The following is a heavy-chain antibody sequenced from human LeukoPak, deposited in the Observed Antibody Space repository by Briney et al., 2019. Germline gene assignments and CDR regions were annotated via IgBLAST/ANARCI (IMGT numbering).Heavy chain of an antibody. V-gene: IGHV3-30*02. CDR3: AKGRGWEASYYYYYMDV. D-gene: IGHD1-26*01. J-gene: IGHJ6*03. CDR2: IRYDGSNK. CDR1: GFTFSRYG. Sequence: GGTLRLSCAASGFTFSRYGMTWVRQAPGKGLEWVAFIRYDGSNKYYTDSVKGRFTISRDNSKNTLYLQMNSLRAEDTAVYYCAKGRGWEASYYYYYMDVRGEGTTVTISS.